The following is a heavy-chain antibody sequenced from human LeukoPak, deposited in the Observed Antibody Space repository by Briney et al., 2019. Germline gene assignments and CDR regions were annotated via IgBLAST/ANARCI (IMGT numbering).Heavy chain of an antibody. CDR3: AKGEGYCGGGTCYRYFDS. CDR2: ISTDSTYT. V-gene: IGHV3-23*01. D-gene: IGHD2-15*01. J-gene: IGHJ4*02. Sequence: GGSLRLSCAASGFTFSSYPMSWVRQAPGKGLERVSIISTDSTYTFYAHSVKGRFTISRDNSKDTLYLQMSSLRVEDTAVYFCAKGEGYCGGGTCYRYFDSWGQGTLVTVSS. CDR1: GFTFSSYP.